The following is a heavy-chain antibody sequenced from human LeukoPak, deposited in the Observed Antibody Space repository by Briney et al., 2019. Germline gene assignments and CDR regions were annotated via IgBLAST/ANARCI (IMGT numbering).Heavy chain of an antibody. CDR1: GYSFTSYW. CDR3: AQRRDKEYCSGGSCSSGDWYFDL. V-gene: IGHV5-51*01. Sequence: GESLRISCKGSGYSFTSYWIGWVRQMPGKGLEWMGIIYPGDSDTRYSPSFQGQVTISADKSISTAYLQWSNLKASDTAMYYCAQRRDKEYCSGGSCSSGDWYFDLWGRGTLVTVSS. D-gene: IGHD2-15*01. J-gene: IGHJ2*01. CDR2: IYPGDSDT.